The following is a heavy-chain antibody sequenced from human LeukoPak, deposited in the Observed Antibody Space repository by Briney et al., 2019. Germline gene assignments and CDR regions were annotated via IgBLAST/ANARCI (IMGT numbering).Heavy chain of an antibody. D-gene: IGHD2-15*01. Sequence: GGSLRLSCTTSGFNFFNYNMNWVRQAPGKGLEWISHISSTSSTIKYADSVKGRFTISRDNAKNSLHLQMNSLRVEDTAVYYCARPRSGGTWFFDYWGQGTLVTVSS. CDR2: ISSTSSTI. CDR1: GFNFFNYN. V-gene: IGHV3-48*04. CDR3: ARPRSGGTWFFDY. J-gene: IGHJ4*02.